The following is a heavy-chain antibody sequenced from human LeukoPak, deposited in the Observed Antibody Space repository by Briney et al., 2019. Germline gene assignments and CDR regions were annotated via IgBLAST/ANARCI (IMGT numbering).Heavy chain of an antibody. CDR2: IYYSGST. CDR3: AKDHDSSSWFNSPYYYYMDV. D-gene: IGHD6-13*01. V-gene: IGHV4-59*01. J-gene: IGHJ6*03. CDR1: GGSISSYY. Sequence: PSETLSLTCTVSGGSISSYYWSWIRQPPGKGLEWIGYIYYSGSTNYNPSLKSRVTISVDTSKNQFSLKLSSVTAADTAVYYCAKDHDSSSWFNSPYYYYMDVWGKGTTVTVSS.